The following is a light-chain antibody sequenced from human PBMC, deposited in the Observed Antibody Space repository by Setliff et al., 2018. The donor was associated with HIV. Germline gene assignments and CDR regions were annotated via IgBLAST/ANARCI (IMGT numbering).Light chain of an antibody. Sequence: AIQLTQSPSSLSASVGDRVTITCRASQAISSALAWYQQSPGKPPKLLIYDASNLESGVPSGFSGSGSGTDFTLSISSLQPEDLATYYCQQFSSFPPTFGGGTKVDIK. CDR3: QQFSSFPPT. V-gene: IGKV1-13*02. CDR1: QAISSA. CDR2: DAS. J-gene: IGKJ4*01.